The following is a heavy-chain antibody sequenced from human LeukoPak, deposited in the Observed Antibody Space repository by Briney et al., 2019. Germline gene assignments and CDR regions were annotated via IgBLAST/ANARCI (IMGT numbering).Heavy chain of an antibody. CDR1: GYSFTSYW. CDR2: IYPGDSDT. V-gene: IGHV5-51*01. Sequence: GESLKISCKGSGYSFTSYWIGWVRQMPGKGLEWMGIIYPGDSDTRYSPSFQGQVTISADKSISTAYLQWSSLKASDTAMYYCARLRRDYYDSSGYADYWGQGTLVTVSS. D-gene: IGHD3-22*01. J-gene: IGHJ4*02. CDR3: ARLRRDYYDSSGYADY.